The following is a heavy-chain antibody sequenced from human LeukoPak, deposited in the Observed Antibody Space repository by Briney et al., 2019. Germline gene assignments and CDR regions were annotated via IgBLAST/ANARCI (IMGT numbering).Heavy chain of an antibody. CDR1: GFTFSRYW. CDR2: IKLDGSEK. J-gene: IGHJ4*02. D-gene: IGHD2-15*01. V-gene: IGHV3-7*01. Sequence: GGSLRLSCAASGFTFSRYWMSWVRQAPGKGLEWVANIKLDGSEKYYVDSVKGRFTISRDNAKNSLYLQMNSLRAEDTAVYYCAKGSLSGGTCYFDYWGQGTLVTVSS. CDR3: AKGSLSGGTCYFDY.